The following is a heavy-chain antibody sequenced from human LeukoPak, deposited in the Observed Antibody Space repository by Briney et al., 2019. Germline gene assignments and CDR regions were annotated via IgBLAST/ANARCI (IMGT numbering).Heavy chain of an antibody. CDR3: ARATHYYESSGYDY. CDR2: IKQDGSEK. D-gene: IGHD3-22*01. J-gene: IGHJ4*02. V-gene: IGHV3-7*03. Sequence: GGSLRLSCVASGFTLRSYVMNWVRQAPGKGLEWVANIKQDGSEKYYVDSVKGRFTISRDNAKNSLYLQMNSLRAEDTALYYCARATHYYESSGYDYWGQGTLVTVSS. CDR1: GFTLRSYV.